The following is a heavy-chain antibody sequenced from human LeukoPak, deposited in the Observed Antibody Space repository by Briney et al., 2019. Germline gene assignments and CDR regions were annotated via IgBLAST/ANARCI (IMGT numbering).Heavy chain of an antibody. V-gene: IGHV4-59*08. CDR3: ARQVSTHIAGEGTAVDY. Sequence: SETLSLTCTVSGGSISSYYWRWIRQPPGKGLDGIGYIYYSGSTNYNPSLKSRVTISVDTSKSQFSLKLSSVTAADTAVYYCARQVSTHIAGEGTAVDYWGKGTLVTVSS. J-gene: IGHJ4*02. CDR2: IYYSGST. D-gene: IGHD6-19*01. CDR1: GGSISSYY.